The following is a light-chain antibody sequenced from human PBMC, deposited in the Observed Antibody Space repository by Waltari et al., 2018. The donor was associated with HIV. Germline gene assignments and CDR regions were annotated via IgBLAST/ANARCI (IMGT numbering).Light chain of an antibody. CDR2: WAS. Sequence: DIVMTQSPDSLAVSLGERASINCKSSRSVLYSSNNENYLAWYQQKPGQPPKLLIYWASTRESGVPDRFSGSGSGTDFTLTISSLQAEDVAVYYCQQYYSIPFTFGPGTKVDIK. V-gene: IGKV4-1*01. CDR3: QQYYSIPFT. J-gene: IGKJ3*01. CDR1: RSVLYSSNNENY.